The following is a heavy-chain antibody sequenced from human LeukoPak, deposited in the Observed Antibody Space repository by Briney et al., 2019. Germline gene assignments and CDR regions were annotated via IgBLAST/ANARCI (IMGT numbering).Heavy chain of an antibody. Sequence: ASVKVSCKASGYTFTSYAMHWVRQAPGQRLEWMGWINAGNGNTKYSQEFQGRVTITRDTSASTAYMELSSLRSEDTAVYYCARDKDSSGYYVNWGQGTLVTVSS. D-gene: IGHD3-22*01. CDR3: ARDKDSSGYYVN. V-gene: IGHV1-3*03. CDR2: INAGNGNT. J-gene: IGHJ4*02. CDR1: GYTFTSYA.